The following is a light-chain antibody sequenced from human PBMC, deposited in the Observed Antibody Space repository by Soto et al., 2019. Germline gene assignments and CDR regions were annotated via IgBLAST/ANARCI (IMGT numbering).Light chain of an antibody. CDR2: SAS. Sequence: DIQMTQSPSSLSASVGDRVTITCRASQGIRDALGWYQQKPGKVPKRLIYSASSLQRGVPSRFSGSGSETEITLTINSLQPEDFATYYCLQHSDYPFTFGQGTRLEI. V-gene: IGKV1-17*01. CDR3: LQHSDYPFT. CDR1: QGIRDA. J-gene: IGKJ2*01.